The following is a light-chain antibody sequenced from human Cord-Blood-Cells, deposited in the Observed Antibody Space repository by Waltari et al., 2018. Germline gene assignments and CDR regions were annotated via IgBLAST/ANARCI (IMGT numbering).Light chain of an antibody. CDR2: DDS. CDR1: NIGSKS. Sequence: SYVLTQPPSVSVATGQTARITCGGNNIGSKSVPWYQQKPGQGPVLVVYDDSDRPSGIPERFSGSNSGNTATLTISRVEAGDEADYYCQVWDSSSDHYVFGTGTKVTVL. V-gene: IGLV3-21*02. J-gene: IGLJ1*01. CDR3: QVWDSSSDHYV.